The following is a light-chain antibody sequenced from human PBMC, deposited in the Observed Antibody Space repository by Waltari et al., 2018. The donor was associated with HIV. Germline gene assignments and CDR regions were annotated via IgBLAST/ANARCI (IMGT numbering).Light chain of an antibody. CDR2: SNN. CDR3: AAWDDSLNGVV. CDR1: SSNIGGNT. Sequence: QSVLTLPPSASGTPGQRVTISCSGGSSNIGGNTVHWYQQLPGAAPKLLIYSNNHRPSGVPDRLSGSKSGTSASLAISGLQSEDEADYYCAAWDDSLNGVVFGGGTKLTVL. V-gene: IGLV1-44*01. J-gene: IGLJ2*01.